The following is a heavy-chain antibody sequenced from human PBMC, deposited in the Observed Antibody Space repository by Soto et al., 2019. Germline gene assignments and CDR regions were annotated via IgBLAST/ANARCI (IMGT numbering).Heavy chain of an antibody. CDR1: GGTFSSYA. CDR2: IIPIFGTA. D-gene: IGHD2-15*01. Sequence: QVQLVQSGAEVKKPGSSVKVSCKASGGTFSSYAISWVRQAPGQGLEWMGGIIPIFGTANYAQKFQGRVTITADESTSTAYMELSILRSEDTAVYYCARVGCSGGSCYSSGWFDPWGQGTLVTVSS. CDR3: ARVGCSGGSCYSSGWFDP. J-gene: IGHJ5*02. V-gene: IGHV1-69*01.